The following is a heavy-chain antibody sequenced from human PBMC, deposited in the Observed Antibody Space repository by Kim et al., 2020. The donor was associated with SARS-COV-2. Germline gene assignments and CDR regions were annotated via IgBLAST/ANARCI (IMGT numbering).Heavy chain of an antibody. Sequence: GGSLRLSCAASGFTVSTNYMSWVRQAPGKGLEWVSVIYNGGSTYYVDSVKGRFTISRDNSKYTVYLQMNSLRAEDTAVYYCAMQLNGLGHYWGQGTLFTV. J-gene: IGHJ4*02. V-gene: IGHV3-66*01. CDR1: GFTVSTNY. CDR2: IYNGGST. D-gene: IGHD5-18*01. CDR3: AMQLNGLGHY.